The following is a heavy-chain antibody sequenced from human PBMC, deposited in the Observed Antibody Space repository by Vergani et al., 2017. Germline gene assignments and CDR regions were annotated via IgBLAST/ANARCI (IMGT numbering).Heavy chain of an antibody. V-gene: IGHV4-34*01. CDR1: GGSFSGYY. CDR2: INHSGST. Sequence: QVQLQQWGAGLLKPSETLSLTCAVYGGSFSGYYWSWIRQPPGKGLEWIGEINHSGSTNYNPSLKSRVTISVDTSKNQFSLKLSSVTAADTAVYYCARFGGGKYFQHWGQGTLVTVSS. J-gene: IGHJ1*01. D-gene: IGHD3-16*01. CDR3: ARFGGGKYFQH.